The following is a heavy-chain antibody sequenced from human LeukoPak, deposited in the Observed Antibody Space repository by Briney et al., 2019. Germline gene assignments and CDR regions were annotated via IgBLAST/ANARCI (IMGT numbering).Heavy chain of an antibody. Sequence: ASVKVSCKASGYTFTSYDINWVRQATGQGLEWMGWMNPNSGNTGYAERFQGRVTMTRNTSIRTAYMELSSLRSDDTAVCYCARGRGYSYGYADYWGQGTLVTVSS. D-gene: IGHD5-18*01. CDR3: ARGRGYSYGYADY. CDR1: GYTFTSYD. V-gene: IGHV1-8*01. J-gene: IGHJ4*02. CDR2: MNPNSGNT.